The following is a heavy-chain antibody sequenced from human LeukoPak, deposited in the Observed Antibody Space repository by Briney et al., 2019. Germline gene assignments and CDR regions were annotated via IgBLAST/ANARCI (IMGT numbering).Heavy chain of an antibody. CDR2: INSDGSST. CDR1: GFTFSSYW. D-gene: IGHD3-22*01. V-gene: IGHV3-74*01. CDR3: ARVWSSGYYYSDWFDP. J-gene: IGHJ5*02. Sequence: PGGSLRLSSAASGFTFSSYWMYWVRQAPGKGLVWVSRINSDGSSTSYVDSVKGRFTISRDNAKNTLYLQMNSLRVEDTAVYYCARVWSSGYYYSDWFDPWGQGTLVTVSS.